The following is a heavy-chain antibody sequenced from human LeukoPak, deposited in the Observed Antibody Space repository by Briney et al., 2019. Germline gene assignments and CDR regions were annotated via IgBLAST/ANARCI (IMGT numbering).Heavy chain of an antibody. D-gene: IGHD2-15*01. CDR1: GYSISSSNW. Sequence: SDTLSLTCAVSGYSISSSNWWGWIRQPPGKGLEWIGYIYYSGSTYYNPSLKSRVTMSVDTSKNQFSLKLSSVTAMDTAVYYCARTLTPYCSGGSCYGKNAFDIWGQGTMVTVSS. J-gene: IGHJ3*02. CDR2: IYYSGST. CDR3: ARTLTPYCSGGSCYGKNAFDI. V-gene: IGHV4-28*01.